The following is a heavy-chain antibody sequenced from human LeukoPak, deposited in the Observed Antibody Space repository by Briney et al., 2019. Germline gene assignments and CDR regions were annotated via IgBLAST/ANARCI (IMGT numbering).Heavy chain of an antibody. D-gene: IGHD1-26*01. J-gene: IGHJ5*02. Sequence: KSGESLKISCKGSGYSFTSYWIGWVRQMPGIGLEWMGIIYPGDSDTRYSPSFQGQVTISADKSISTAYLQWSSLKASDTAMYYCARLLPWELLGAHWFDPWGQGTLVTVSS. CDR3: ARLLPWELLGAHWFDP. CDR1: GYSFTSYW. CDR2: IYPGDSDT. V-gene: IGHV5-51*01.